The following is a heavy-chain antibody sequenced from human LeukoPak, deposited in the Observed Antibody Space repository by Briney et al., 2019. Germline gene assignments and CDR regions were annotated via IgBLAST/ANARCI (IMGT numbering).Heavy chain of an antibody. J-gene: IGHJ6*03. Sequence: ASVKASCKASGYTFTSYDINWVRQAPGQGLEWMGWINPNSGGTNYAQKFQGRVTMTRDTSISTAYMELSRLRSDDTAVYYCARGGYSSSYYMDVWGKGTTVTVSS. D-gene: IGHD6-13*01. CDR3: ARGGYSSSYYMDV. CDR1: GYTFTSYD. V-gene: IGHV1-2*02. CDR2: INPNSGGT.